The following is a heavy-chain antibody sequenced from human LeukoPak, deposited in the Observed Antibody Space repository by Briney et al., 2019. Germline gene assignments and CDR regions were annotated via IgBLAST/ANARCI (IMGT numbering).Heavy chain of an antibody. CDR1: GFTFSSYA. CDR2: ISGSGGGT. CDR3: AKGDYYDSSGDQA. Sequence: GGSLRLSCAASGFTFSSYAMSWVRQAPGKGLEWVSAISGSGGGTYYADSVKGRFTISRDNSKNTLYLQMNSLRAEDTAVYYCAKGDYYDSSGDQAWGQGTLVTVSS. J-gene: IGHJ4*02. D-gene: IGHD3-22*01. V-gene: IGHV3-23*01.